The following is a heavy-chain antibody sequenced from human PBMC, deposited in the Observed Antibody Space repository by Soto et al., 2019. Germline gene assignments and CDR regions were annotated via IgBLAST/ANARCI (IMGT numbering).Heavy chain of an antibody. CDR1: GDTFTRYS. V-gene: IGHV1-46*01. CDR3: ARAMVRGVMGY. J-gene: IGHJ4*02. Sequence: GASVKVSCKASGDTFTRYSMHWVRQAPGQGLEWMGIINPSGGSTSYAQKFQGRVTMTRDTSTSTVYMELSSLRSEDTAVYYCARAMVRGVMGYWGQGTLVTVSS. D-gene: IGHD3-10*01. CDR2: INPSGGST.